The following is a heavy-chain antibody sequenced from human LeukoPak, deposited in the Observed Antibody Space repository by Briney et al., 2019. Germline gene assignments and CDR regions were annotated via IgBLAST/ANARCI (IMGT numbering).Heavy chain of an antibody. CDR1: GFTFGDYA. Sequence: GGPPRLSCTASGFTFGDYAMSWFRQAPGKGLEWVGFIRSKAYGGTTEYAASVKGRFTISRDDSKSIAYLQMNSLKTEDTAVYYCTRIVGNSYFDYWGQGTLVTVSS. V-gene: IGHV3-49*03. D-gene: IGHD4-23*01. J-gene: IGHJ4*02. CDR3: TRIVGNSYFDY. CDR2: IRSKAYGGTT.